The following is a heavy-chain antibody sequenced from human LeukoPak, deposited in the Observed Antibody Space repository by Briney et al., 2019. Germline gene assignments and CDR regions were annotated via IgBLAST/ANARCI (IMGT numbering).Heavy chain of an antibody. J-gene: IGHJ5*02. D-gene: IGHD2-2*01. Sequence: SVKVSCKASGGTFSSYAINWVRQAPGQGLEWMGGIIPIFGTANYAQKFQGRVTITADESTSTAYMELSSLRSEDTAVYYCAVPAASWFDPWGQGTLVTVSS. CDR3: AVPAASWFDP. CDR1: GGTFSSYA. CDR2: IIPIFGTA. V-gene: IGHV1-69*01.